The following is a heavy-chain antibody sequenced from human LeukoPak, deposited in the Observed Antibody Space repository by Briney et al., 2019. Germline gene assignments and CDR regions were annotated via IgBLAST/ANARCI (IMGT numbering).Heavy chain of an antibody. V-gene: IGHV1-18*01. D-gene: IGHD3-10*01. CDR3: ARGQYGSGSSYFDY. CDR1: GYTFTSYG. CDR2: ISTHNGNT. Sequence: ASVKVSCKASGYTFTSYGISWVRQAPGQGLEWMGWISTHNGNTNYAQNLQGRVTMTTDTSTSTAYMELRSLRSDDTAVYYCARGQYGSGSSYFDYWGQGTLVTVSS. J-gene: IGHJ4*02.